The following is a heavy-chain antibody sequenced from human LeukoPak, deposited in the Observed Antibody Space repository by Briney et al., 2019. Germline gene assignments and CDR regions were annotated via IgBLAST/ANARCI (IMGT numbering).Heavy chain of an antibody. CDR1: GVSISSSSYY. CDR3: ARHALAVAGQFDY. V-gene: IGHV4-39*01. D-gene: IGHD6-19*01. CDR2: IYYTGST. J-gene: IGHJ4*02. Sequence: PSETLSLTCTVSGVSISSSSYYWGWIRQPPGKGLEWIGSIYYTGSTYYNPSLKSRVTISVDTSKNQFSLKLSSVTAADTAVYYCARHALAVAGQFDYWGQGTLVTVPS.